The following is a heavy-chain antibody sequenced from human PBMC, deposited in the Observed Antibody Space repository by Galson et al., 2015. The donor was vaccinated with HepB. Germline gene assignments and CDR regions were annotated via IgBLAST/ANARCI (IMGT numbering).Heavy chain of an antibody. CDR1: GFIFSAHY. CDR2: ISNKASSHKT. V-gene: IGHV3-72*01. D-gene: IGHD1-26*01. CDR3: ARGGV. Sequence: SLRLSCAASGFIFSAHYMDWARQAPGKGLEWVARISNKASSHKTDYAASVKSRFTIPRDDSQNSEYLQMNSLKIEDTAVDYCARGGVWGKGTTFTVSS. J-gene: IGHJ6*04.